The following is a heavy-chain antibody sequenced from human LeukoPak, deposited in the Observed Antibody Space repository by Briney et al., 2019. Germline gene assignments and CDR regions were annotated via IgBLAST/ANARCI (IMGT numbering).Heavy chain of an antibody. Sequence: PGGSLRLXCAPSGFTFSSYEMNWARQAPGKGLEWVSYISGSGSTIYYADSVKGRFTISRDNARNSLYLQMNSLRAEDTALYYCARDLRCGGDCPGYWGQGTLVTVSS. CDR1: GFTFSSYE. D-gene: IGHD2-21*02. CDR3: ARDLRCGGDCPGY. CDR2: ISGSGSTI. J-gene: IGHJ4*02. V-gene: IGHV3-48*03.